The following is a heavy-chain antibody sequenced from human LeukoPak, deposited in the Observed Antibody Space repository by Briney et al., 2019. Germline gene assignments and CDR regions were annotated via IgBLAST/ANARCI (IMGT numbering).Heavy chain of an antibody. CDR3: AKDRTPGFQ. D-gene: IGHD1-14*01. J-gene: IGHJ4*02. Sequence: PGGSLRLSCVASGFTLSSYGMHWVRQAPGKGLEWVALISYDGSQKYYADSVKGRFTVSRDNSKSLLYLQMDSLRAEDTAVYYCAKDRTPGFQWGQGTLVTVSS. CDR2: ISYDGSQK. V-gene: IGHV3-30*18. CDR1: GFTLSSYG.